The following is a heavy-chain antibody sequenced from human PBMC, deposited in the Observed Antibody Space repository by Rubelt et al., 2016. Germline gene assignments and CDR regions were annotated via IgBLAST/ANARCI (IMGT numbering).Heavy chain of an antibody. CDR1: GFAFSIYA. V-gene: IGHV3-23*01. D-gene: IGHD3-10*01. J-gene: IGHJ5*02. Sequence: GGGLGQPGGSLRLSCTASGFAFSIYAMNWVRQAPGKGLEWVYAISSSGVRTSYIDSVRGRFTISRANSKNTGYLEMNSLRAENTAVYSCATVGRSPGSGTNYPNWFDPWGQGTLVTVSS. CDR2: ISSSGVRT. CDR3: ATVGRSPGSGTNYPNWFDP.